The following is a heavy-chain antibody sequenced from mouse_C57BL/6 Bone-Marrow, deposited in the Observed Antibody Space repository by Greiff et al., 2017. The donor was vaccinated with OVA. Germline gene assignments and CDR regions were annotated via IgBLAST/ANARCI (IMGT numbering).Heavy chain of an antibody. J-gene: IGHJ4*01. CDR1: GFTFSDYY. D-gene: IGHD2-2*01. Sequence: EVKLVESGGGLVQPGGSLKLSCAASGFTFSDYYMYWVRQTPEKRLEWVAYISNGGGSTYYPDTVKGRFTISRDNAKNTLYLQMSRLKSEDTAMYYCARHEGLYGYDGAMDYWGQGTSVTVSS. CDR2: ISNGGGST. V-gene: IGHV5-12*01. CDR3: ARHEGLYGYDGAMDY.